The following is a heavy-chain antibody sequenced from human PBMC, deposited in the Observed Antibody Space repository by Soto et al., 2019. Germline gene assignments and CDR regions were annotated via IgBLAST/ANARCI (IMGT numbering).Heavy chain of an antibody. CDR3: VRSRHEFGGVM. V-gene: IGHV4-59*01. D-gene: IGHD3-16*01. J-gene: IGHJ4*02. CDR2: MHYSGAS. CDR1: GASMNNYY. Sequence: SETLSLTCIVSGASMNNYYGSWVRQPPGKGLEWIGYMHYSGASNSNPSLKGRVSISIDTSKNQISLKLTSVTAADTAVYYCVRSRHEFGGVMWGKGTLVTVSS.